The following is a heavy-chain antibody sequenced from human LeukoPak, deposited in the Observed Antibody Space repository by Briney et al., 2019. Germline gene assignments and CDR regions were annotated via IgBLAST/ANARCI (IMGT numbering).Heavy chain of an antibody. V-gene: IGHV3-7*01. J-gene: IGHJ6*02. D-gene: IGHD2-15*01. CDR3: ARDGGYYYYYGMDV. CDR1: GFTFSSYW. Sequence: GGSLRLSCAASGFTFSSYWMSWVRQAPGKGLEWVANIKQDGSEKYYADSVKGRFTISRDNAKNSLYLQMNSLRAEDTAVYYCARDGGYYYYYGMDVWGQGTTVTVSS. CDR2: IKQDGSEK.